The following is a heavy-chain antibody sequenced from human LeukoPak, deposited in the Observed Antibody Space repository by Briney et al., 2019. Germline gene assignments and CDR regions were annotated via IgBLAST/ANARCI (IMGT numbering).Heavy chain of an antibody. Sequence: ASVKVSCKAPRDMLNSYHIHWVRQAPGEGLEWMGMINPGGDGPNYSQKFRGRVDMTWDASANIVYMELSWLRPEDTAVYYCAGSNDAFDIWGQGTMVTVSS. J-gene: IGHJ3*02. CDR3: AGSNDAFDI. V-gene: IGHV1-46*02. CDR1: RDMLNSYH. CDR2: INPGGDGP.